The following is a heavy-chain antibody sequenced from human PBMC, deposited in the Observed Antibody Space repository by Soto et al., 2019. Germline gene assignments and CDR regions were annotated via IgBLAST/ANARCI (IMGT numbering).Heavy chain of an antibody. D-gene: IGHD3-22*01. CDR3: ARERQGLGQNYYDSSNPYFDY. CDR2: IYYSGST. J-gene: IGHJ4*02. V-gene: IGHV4-30-4*01. Sequence: QVQLQESGPGLVKPSQTLSLTCTVSGGSISSGDYYWSWIRQPPGKGLEWIGYIYYSGSTYYNPSLKSRVTISVDTSKNQFSLKLSSVTAADTAVYYCARERQGLGQNYYDSSNPYFDYWGQGTLVTVSS. CDR1: GGSISSGDYY.